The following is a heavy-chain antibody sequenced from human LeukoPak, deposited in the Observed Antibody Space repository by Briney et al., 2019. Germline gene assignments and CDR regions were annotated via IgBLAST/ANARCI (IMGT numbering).Heavy chain of an antibody. J-gene: IGHJ5*02. V-gene: IGHV4-4*07. D-gene: IGHD1-26*01. CDR2: IYTSGST. Sequence: SETLSLTCTASGGSISSYYWSWIRQPAGKGLEWIGRIYTSGSTNYNPSLKSRVTMSVDTSKNQFSLKLSSVTAADTAVYYCARVGVVGATTLWANWFDPWGQGTLVTVSS. CDR3: ARVGVVGATTLWANWFDP. CDR1: GGSISSYY.